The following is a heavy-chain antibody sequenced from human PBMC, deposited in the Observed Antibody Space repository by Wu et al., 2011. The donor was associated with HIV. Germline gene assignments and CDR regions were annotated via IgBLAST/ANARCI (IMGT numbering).Heavy chain of an antibody. V-gene: IGHV1-2*02. Sequence: QVQLVQSGAEVKKPGASVKVSCKASGYTFTGYYIHWVRQAPGQGLEWMGWINPNSGATNYAQKFQGRLTIARDTSISTAYMDLSRLKSDDTAVYYCARDPYTTSFYYYYYMDVWGKGTTVTVSS. D-gene: IGHD6-6*01. J-gene: IGHJ6*03. CDR1: GYTFTGYY. CDR2: INPNSGAT. CDR3: ARDPYTTSFYYYYYMDV.